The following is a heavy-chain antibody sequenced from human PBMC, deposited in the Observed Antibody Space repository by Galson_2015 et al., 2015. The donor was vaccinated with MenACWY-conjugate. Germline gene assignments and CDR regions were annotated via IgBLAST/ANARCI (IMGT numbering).Heavy chain of an antibody. CDR2: ISAYTGNT. J-gene: IGHJ4*02. CDR3: ASGAIVRGVMTDSTIHYFDY. Sequence: SVKVSCKASGYAFSSYGISWVRLAPGQGLEWMGWISAYTGNTNYAQKLQDRVTMTTDTSTNTVYMHLRSLRSDDTAVYYCASGAIVRGVMTDSTIHYFDYWGPGTQVTVSS. D-gene: IGHD3-10*01. V-gene: IGHV1-18*01. CDR1: GYAFSSYG.